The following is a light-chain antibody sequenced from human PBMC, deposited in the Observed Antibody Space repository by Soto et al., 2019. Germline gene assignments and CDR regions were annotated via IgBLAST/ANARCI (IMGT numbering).Light chain of an antibody. CDR2: TAS. J-gene: IGKJ5*01. CDR3: QQFNSYPIT. CDR1: QTISSW. V-gene: IGKV1-5*01. Sequence: DVQMTQSPSTLSGSVGDRVTITCRASQTISSWLAWYQQKPGKAPKLLIYTASTLQSGVPSRFSGSGSGTEFTLTISSLQPEDFATYYCQQFNSYPITFGQGTRLEIK.